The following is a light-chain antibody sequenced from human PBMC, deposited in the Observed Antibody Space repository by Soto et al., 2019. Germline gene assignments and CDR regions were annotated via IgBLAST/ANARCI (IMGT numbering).Light chain of an antibody. V-gene: IGKV1-39*01. CDR3: QQSYSTVMYT. J-gene: IGKJ2*01. CDR2: AAS. Sequence: DIQMTQSPSSLSASVGDRVTITCRASQSISSYLNWYQQKPGKAPKLLIYAASSLQSGVPSRFSGSRSGTDFTLTISSLQPEDFATYYCQQSYSTVMYTFGQGTKLEIK. CDR1: QSISSY.